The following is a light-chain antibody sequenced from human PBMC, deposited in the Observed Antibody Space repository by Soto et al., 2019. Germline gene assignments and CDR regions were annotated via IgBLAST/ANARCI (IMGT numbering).Light chain of an antibody. CDR1: QSISSW. CDR3: QQYNSYSGT. Sequence: DIQMTQPPSTLSASVGDRVTITCRASQSISSWLAWYQQKPGKAPKLLIYDAPSLESGVPSRFSGSGSGTEFTLTISSLQPDDFATYYCQQYNSYSGTFGQGTKVEIK. J-gene: IGKJ1*01. CDR2: DAP. V-gene: IGKV1-5*01.